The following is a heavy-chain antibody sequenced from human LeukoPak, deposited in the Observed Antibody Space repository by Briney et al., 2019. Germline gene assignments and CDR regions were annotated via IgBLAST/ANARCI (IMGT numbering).Heavy chain of an antibody. V-gene: IGHV3-30*18. CDR2: ISYDGSNK. CDR1: GFTFSSYG. J-gene: IGHJ3*02. Sequence: PGRSLRLFCAASGFTFSSYGMHWVRQAPGKGLEWVAVISYDGSNKYYADSVKGRFTISRDNSKNTLYLQMNSLRAEDTAVYYCAKDGRYGGNSVRISAFDIWGQGTMVTVSS. D-gene: IGHD4-23*01. CDR3: AKDGRYGGNSVRISAFDI.